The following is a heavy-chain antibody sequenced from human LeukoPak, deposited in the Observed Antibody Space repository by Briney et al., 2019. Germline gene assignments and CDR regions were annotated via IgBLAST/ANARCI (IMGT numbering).Heavy chain of an antibody. CDR2: IIPILGIA. V-gene: IGHV1-69*04. D-gene: IGHD3-9*01. Sequence: ASVKVSCKASGGTFSSYAISWVRQAPGQGLEWMGRIIPILGIANYAQKFQGRVTITADKSTSTAYMELSSLRSEDTAVYYCAREGRVAYYDILTGYVDWGQGTLVTVSS. J-gene: IGHJ4*02. CDR3: AREGRVAYYDILTGYVD. CDR1: GGTFSSYA.